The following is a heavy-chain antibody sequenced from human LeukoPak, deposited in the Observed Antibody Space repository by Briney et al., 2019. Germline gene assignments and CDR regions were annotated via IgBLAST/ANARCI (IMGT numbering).Heavy chain of an antibody. CDR2: IGYDGSNK. CDR1: GFSLSEYG. Sequence: GGSLRLSCVGSGFSLSEYGIHWVRQAPGKGLEWVAFIGYDGSNKYTADSARGRFTLSRDNSKDTLYLQMNSLRAEDTAVYYCAKRGGTTVTTSNFHMDVWGKGTTVTVSS. J-gene: IGHJ6*03. CDR3: AKRGGTTVTTSNFHMDV. V-gene: IGHV3-30*02. D-gene: IGHD4-17*01.